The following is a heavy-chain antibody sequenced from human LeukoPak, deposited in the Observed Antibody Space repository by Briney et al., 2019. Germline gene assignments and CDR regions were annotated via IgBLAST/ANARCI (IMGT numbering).Heavy chain of an antibody. Sequence: PGGSLRLSCAASGFTFDDYAMHWVRQAPGKGLEWVSCISWNGSSIGYADSVTGRFTISRDNARNSLYLQMNSLRAEDTALYYCAKDIIAAAGGPFDYWGQGTLVTVSS. V-gene: IGHV3-9*01. D-gene: IGHD6-13*01. CDR1: GFTFDDYA. CDR3: AKDIIAAAGGPFDY. J-gene: IGHJ4*02. CDR2: ISWNGSSI.